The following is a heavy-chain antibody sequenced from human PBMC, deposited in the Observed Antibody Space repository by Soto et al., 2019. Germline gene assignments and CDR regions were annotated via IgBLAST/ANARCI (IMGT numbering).Heavy chain of an antibody. CDR3: AKDHGYFDWLSPEYYYYYYGMDV. D-gene: IGHD3-9*01. CDR1: GFTFSSYG. V-gene: IGHV3-30*18. CDR2: ISYDGSNK. Sequence: GGSLRLSCAASGFTFSSYGMHWVRQAPGKGLEWVAVISYDGSNKYYADSVKGRFTISRDNSKNTLYLQMNSLRAEDTAVYYCAKDHGYFDWLSPEYYYYYYGMDVWGQGTTVTVSS. J-gene: IGHJ6*02.